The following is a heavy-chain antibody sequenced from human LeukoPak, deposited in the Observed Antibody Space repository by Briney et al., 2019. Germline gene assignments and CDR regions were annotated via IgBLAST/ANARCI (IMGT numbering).Heavy chain of an antibody. D-gene: IGHD3-10*01. J-gene: IGHJ4*02. CDR2: INHSGST. Sequence: SETLSLTCAVYGGSFSGYYWSWIRQPPGKGLEWIGEINHSGSTNYNPSLKSRVTISVDTSKNQFSLKLSSVTAADTAVYYCARLSLLWFGTPSILDYWGQGTLVTVSS. CDR1: GGSFSGYY. CDR3: ARLSLLWFGTPSILDY. V-gene: IGHV4-34*01.